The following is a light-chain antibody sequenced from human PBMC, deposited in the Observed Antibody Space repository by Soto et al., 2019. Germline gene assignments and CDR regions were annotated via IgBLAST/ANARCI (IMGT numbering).Light chain of an antibody. CDR2: KAS. CDR1: QSISSW. CDR3: QQYNSYSWT. Sequence: DIQMTQSPSTLSASSVDRVTMTCRASQSISSWLAWYQQKPGKAPKLLIYKASSLESGVPSRFSGSGSGTEFTLTISSLQPDDFATYYCQQYNSYSWTFGQGTKVDI. J-gene: IGKJ1*01. V-gene: IGKV1-5*03.